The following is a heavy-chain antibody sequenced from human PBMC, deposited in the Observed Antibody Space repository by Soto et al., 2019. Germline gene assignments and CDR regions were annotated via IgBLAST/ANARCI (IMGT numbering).Heavy chain of an antibody. J-gene: IGHJ4*02. Sequence: PGGSLRLSCAASGFTFSSYVMSWVRQAPGKGLEWISYISYSGSIIYYADSVKGRFTISRDNAKSSLYLQMNSLRDEDTAVYYCARDLGYDTSGSSPYYFDLWGQGTLVTVSS. V-gene: IGHV3-48*03. CDR1: GFTFSSYV. CDR2: ISYSGSII. D-gene: IGHD3-22*01. CDR3: ARDLGYDTSGSSPYYFDL.